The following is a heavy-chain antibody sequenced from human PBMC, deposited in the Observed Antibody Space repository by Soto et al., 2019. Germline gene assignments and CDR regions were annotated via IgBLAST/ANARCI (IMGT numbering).Heavy chain of an antibody. Sequence: GGSLRLSCAASGFTVSNNYMSWVRQAPGKGLEWVSVIYSGGSTYYADSVKGRFTISRHNSKNTLYLQMNSLRAEDTAVYYCARGLRTNGPWAGAFDYWGQGTLVTISS. CDR1: GFTVSNNY. V-gene: IGHV3-53*04. CDR3: ARGLRTNGPWAGAFDY. D-gene: IGHD2-8*01. CDR2: IYSGGST. J-gene: IGHJ4*02.